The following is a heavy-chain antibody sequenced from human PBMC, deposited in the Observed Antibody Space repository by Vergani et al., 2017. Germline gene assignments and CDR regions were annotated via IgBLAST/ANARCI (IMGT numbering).Heavy chain of an antibody. CDR1: GYSISSGYY. CDR2: IYHSGST. Sequence: QVQLQESGPGLVKPSETLSLTCAVSGYSISSGYYWGWIRQPPGKGLEWIGSIYHSGSTYYNPSLKSRVTISVETAKNQCSLKLSSVTAADTAVYYCASLLGADAFDIWGQGTMVTVSS. J-gene: IGHJ3*02. CDR3: ASLLGADAFDI. D-gene: IGHD3-3*02. V-gene: IGHV4-38-2*01.